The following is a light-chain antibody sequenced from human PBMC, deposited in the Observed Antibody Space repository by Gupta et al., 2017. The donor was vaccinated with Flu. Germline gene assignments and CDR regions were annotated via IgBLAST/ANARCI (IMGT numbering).Light chain of an antibody. V-gene: IGLV2-23*02. CDR3: CSYAGSSTPWV. Sequence: ITISCTGTSSDVGSYNLVSWYQQHPGKAPKLMIYEVNKRPSGVSSRFSGSKSGNTASLTISGLQAEDEADYYCCSYAGSSTPWVFGGGTKLTVL. CDR1: SSDVGSYNL. CDR2: EVN. J-gene: IGLJ3*02.